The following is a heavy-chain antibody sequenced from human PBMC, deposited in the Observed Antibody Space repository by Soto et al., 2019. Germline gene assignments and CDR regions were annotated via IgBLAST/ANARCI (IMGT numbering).Heavy chain of an antibody. Sequence: KGLQWVSGISWNSGSIGYADSVKGRFTISRDNSKNTLYLQMNSLRAEDTAVYYCVLDRAEDDIRGRSAVTAFLRNRSSDL. CDR2: ISWNSGSI. CDR3: VLDRAEDDIRGRSAVTAFLRNRSSDL. D-gene: IGHD1-1*01. J-gene: IGHJ2*01. V-gene: IGHV3-9*01.